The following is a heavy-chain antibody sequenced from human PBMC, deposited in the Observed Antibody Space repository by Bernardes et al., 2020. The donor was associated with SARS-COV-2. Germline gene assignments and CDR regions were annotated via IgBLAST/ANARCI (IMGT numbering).Heavy chain of an antibody. Sequence: GGSLRLSCAASGFTFSNYAMSWVRQAPGKGLEWVSEVSTTGGDTYYADSVKGRFTISRDNSKNTLYVQMNSLRAEDTAVYYCAKEGGPSDRTGYYDFWGQGTLVTVSS. D-gene: IGHD3-22*01. V-gene: IGHV3-23*01. CDR3: AKEGGPSDRTGYYDF. CDR2: VSTTGGDT. J-gene: IGHJ4*02. CDR1: GFTFSNYA.